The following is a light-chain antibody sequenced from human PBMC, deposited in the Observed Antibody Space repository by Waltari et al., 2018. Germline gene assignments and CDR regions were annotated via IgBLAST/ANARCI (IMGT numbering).Light chain of an antibody. Sequence: DIVMTQSPLSLPVTPGEPASISCRPSQSLLHSNGYNYLDWYLQKPGQSPQLLIYLGSNRASGVPDRFSVSGSGTDFTLRISRVEAEDVGVYYCMQALQNPWTFGQGTKVEIK. CDR2: LGS. CDR3: MQALQNPWT. CDR1: QSLLHSNGYNY. V-gene: IGKV2-28*01. J-gene: IGKJ1*01.